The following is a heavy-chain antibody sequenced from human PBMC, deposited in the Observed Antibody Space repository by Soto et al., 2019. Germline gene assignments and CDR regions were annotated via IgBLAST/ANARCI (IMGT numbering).Heavy chain of an antibody. D-gene: IGHD3-3*01. CDR2: IIPILGIA. CDR3: ARDLLYDQGPMDV. CDR1: GGTFSSYT. J-gene: IGHJ6*03. Sequence: GASVKVSCKASGGTFSSYTISWVRQAPGQGLEWMGRIIPILGIANYAQKFQGRVTITADKSTSTAYMELSSLRSEDTAVYYCARDLLYDQGPMDVWGKGTTVTVSS. V-gene: IGHV1-69*04.